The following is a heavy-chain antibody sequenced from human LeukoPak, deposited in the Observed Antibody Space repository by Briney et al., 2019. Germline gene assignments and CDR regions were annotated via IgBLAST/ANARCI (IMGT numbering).Heavy chain of an antibody. V-gene: IGHV3-30*18. D-gene: IGHD3-10*01. J-gene: IGHJ6*03. CDR3: AKDSAFYYIDV. CDR1: GFTFSNYG. CDR2: ISYDGSNK. Sequence: GGSPRLSCAASGFTFSNYGMHWVRQAPGKGLEWVAVISYDGSNKYYADSVKGRFTISRDNSKNTLYLQMNSLKGDDTAVYYCAKDSAFYYIDVWGKGTTVIISS.